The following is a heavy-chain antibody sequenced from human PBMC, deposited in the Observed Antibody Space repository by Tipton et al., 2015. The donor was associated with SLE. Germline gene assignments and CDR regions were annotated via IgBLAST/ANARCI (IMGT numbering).Heavy chain of an antibody. CDR1: AYTFTAYY. Sequence: QSGAEVKRPGASVKVSCKASAYTFTAYYMHWVRQAPGQGLDWVGRINLNTGGTNYAQKFQGRVTMTRDTSISTAYMDLSRLTSDGTAVYYCASGGRHGLGDAIDYGGHGTLVTVSP. CDR3: ASGGRHGLGDAIDY. CDR2: INLNTGGT. V-gene: IGHV1-2*06. J-gene: IGHJ4*01. D-gene: IGHD2-21*01.